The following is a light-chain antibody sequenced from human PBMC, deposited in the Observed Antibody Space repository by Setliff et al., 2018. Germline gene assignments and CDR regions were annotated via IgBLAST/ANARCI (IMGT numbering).Light chain of an antibody. CDR2: DDS. J-gene: IGLJ1*01. CDR3: QVWDPASGHRV. Sequence: SYALAQPPSESVAPGKTARITCGGHNIGDKSVHWYQQKPGQAPVLVVYDDSDRPSGIPGRFSGSNSGNTATLTISRVEAGDEADYYCQVWDPASGHRVFGTGTKVTVL. V-gene: IGLV3-21*03. CDR1: NIGDKS.